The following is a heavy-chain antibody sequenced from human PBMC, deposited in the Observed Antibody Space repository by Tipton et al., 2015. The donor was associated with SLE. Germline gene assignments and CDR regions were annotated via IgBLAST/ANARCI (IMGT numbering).Heavy chain of an antibody. CDR1: GFTFSNYA. J-gene: IGHJ5*02. CDR3: VRGHPHIVVLIGGGWFDP. V-gene: IGHV4-39*07. Sequence: LRLSCAASGFTFSNYAMHWVRQAPGKGLEWIGSMYFSGNTYYNPFLRSRVTISEDTSKNQFSLKLTSVTAADTAIYYCVRGHPHIVVLIGGGWFDPWGQGTLVTVSS. CDR2: MYFSGNT. D-gene: IGHD2-21*01.